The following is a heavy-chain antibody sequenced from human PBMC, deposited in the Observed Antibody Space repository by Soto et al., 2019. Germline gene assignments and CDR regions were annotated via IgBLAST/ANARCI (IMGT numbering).Heavy chain of an antibody. V-gene: IGHV1-18*01. Sequence: QVQLVQSGAEVKKPGASVKVSCKASGYTFTSYGISWVRQAPGQGLEWMGGISAYNGNTNYEQQLQGRVTMTTDTSTSTAYMELTSLRSDETAVYYCARTGYYYGSGSSLDYDYYGMDVWGQGTTVTVS. D-gene: IGHD3-10*01. J-gene: IGHJ6*02. CDR3: ARTGYYYGSGSSLDYDYYGMDV. CDR1: GYTFTSYG. CDR2: ISAYNGNT.